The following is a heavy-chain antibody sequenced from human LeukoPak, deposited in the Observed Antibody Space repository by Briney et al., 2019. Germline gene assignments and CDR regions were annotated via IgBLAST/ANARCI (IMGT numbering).Heavy chain of an antibody. V-gene: IGHV3-53*04. CDR3: ARGGYSYVDYFDY. J-gene: IGHJ4*02. Sequence: GGSLRLSCAASGFTVSSNYMSWVRQAPGKGLEWVSVIYNGGSTYYADSVKGRFSISRHNSKNTMYFQMSSLRAEDTAVYYCARGGYSYVDYFDYWGQGTLVTVSS. D-gene: IGHD5-18*01. CDR1: GFTVSSNY. CDR2: IYNGGST.